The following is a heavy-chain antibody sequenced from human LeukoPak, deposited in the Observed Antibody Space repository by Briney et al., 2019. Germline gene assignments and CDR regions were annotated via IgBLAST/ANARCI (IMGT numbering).Heavy chain of an antibody. CDR1: GFTFSSYA. D-gene: IGHD3-10*01. J-gene: IGHJ4*02. CDR2: ISGSGGST. V-gene: IGHV3-23*01. CDR3: AKDGRDVPWFGELPLYYFDY. Sequence: GGSLRLSCAASGFTFSSYAMSWVRQAPGKGLEWVSAISGSGGSTYYADSVKGRFTISRDNSKNTLYLQMNSLRAEDTAVYYCAKDGRDVPWFGELPLYYFDYWGQGTLVTVSS.